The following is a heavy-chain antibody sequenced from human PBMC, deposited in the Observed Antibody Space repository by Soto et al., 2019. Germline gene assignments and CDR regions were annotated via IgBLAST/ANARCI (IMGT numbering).Heavy chain of an antibody. J-gene: IGHJ3*02. Sequence: SETLSLTCTVSGGSISSYYWSWIRQPPGKGLEWIGYIYYSGSTNYNPSLKSRVTISVDTSKNQFSLKLSSVTAADTAVYYCAREEVGSSGWYAFDIWGQGTMVTVSS. CDR2: IYYSGST. V-gene: IGHV4-59*01. CDR3: AREEVGSSGWYAFDI. CDR1: GGSISSYY. D-gene: IGHD6-19*01.